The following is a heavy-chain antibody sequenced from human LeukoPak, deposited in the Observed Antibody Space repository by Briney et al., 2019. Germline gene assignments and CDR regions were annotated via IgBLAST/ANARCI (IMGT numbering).Heavy chain of an antibody. J-gene: IGHJ5*02. V-gene: IGHV1-2*02. D-gene: IGHD3-3*01. CDR2: INPNSGGT. Sequence: ASVKVSCKASGYTFTDYYMHWVRQAPGQGLEWMGWINPNSGGTNYAQKFQGRVTMTRDTSISTAYMELSRLRSDDTAVYYCARDSGFWSGYSRYNWFDPWGQGTLVTVSS. CDR1: GYTFTDYY. CDR3: ARDSGFWSGYSRYNWFDP.